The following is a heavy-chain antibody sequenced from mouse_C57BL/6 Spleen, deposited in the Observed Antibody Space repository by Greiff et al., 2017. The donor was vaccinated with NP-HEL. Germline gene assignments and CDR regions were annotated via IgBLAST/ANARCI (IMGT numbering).Heavy chain of an antibody. CDR1: GYTFTNYW. CDR2: IYPGGGYT. V-gene: IGHV1-63*01. CDR3: ARGSPYYFDY. Sequence: VQLQQSGAELVRPGTSVKMSCKASGYTFTNYWIGWAKQRPGHGLEWIGDIYPGGGYTNYNEKFKGKATLTADKSSSTAYMQFSSLTSEDSAIYYCARGSPYYFDYWGQGTTLTVSS. J-gene: IGHJ2*01.